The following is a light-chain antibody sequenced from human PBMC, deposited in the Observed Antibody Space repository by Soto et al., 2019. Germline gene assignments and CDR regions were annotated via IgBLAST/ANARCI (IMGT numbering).Light chain of an antibody. CDR3: QQRSNWPT. V-gene: IGKV1-5*03. Sequence: DIQMPQSPSTLSASVGDRVTIICRASQSISSWLAWYQQKAGKAPKLLISKASNLDSGVPSRFSGSGSGTDFTLTISSLEPEDFAVYYCQQRSNWPTFGQGTRLEIK. J-gene: IGKJ5*01. CDR1: QSISSW. CDR2: KAS.